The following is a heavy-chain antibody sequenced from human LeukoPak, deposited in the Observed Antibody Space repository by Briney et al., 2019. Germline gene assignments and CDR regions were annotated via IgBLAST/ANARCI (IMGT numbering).Heavy chain of an antibody. V-gene: IGHV4-39*07. D-gene: IGHD6-13*01. CDR2: IYYSGST. J-gene: IGHJ4*02. CDR1: GGSISSTNYY. CDR3: ARAPREGRYSSTCFDY. Sequence: PSETLSLTCTVSGGSISSTNYYWGWIRQPPGKGLEWIGSIYYSGSTYHNPSLKSRVTISVDTSKNQFSLKLSSVTAADTAVYYCARAPREGRYSSTCFDYWGQGTLVTVSS.